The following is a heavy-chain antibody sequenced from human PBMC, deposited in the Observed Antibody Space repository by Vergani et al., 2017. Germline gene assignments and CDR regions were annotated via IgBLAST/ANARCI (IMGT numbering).Heavy chain of an antibody. CDR2: ITPFFPTG. J-gene: IGHJ5*02. Sequence: QVQLVQSGAEVKKPGSSVKVSCKASGGTFHIYSVSWLRQAPGQGPEWMGGITPFFPTGHYAQKFQGRVTITADESATTVYMELSSLRSEDTAVYYCATRWDRVSGFDPWGQGTLVTVSS. D-gene: IGHD5-24*01. CDR1: GGTFHIYS. CDR3: ATRWDRVSGFDP. V-gene: IGHV1-69*12.